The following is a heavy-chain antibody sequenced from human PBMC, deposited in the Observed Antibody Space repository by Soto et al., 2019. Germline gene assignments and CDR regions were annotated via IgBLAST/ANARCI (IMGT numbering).Heavy chain of an antibody. D-gene: IGHD6-13*01. CDR3: ARRGPGTYFDY. CDR2: ISGSGDST. CDR1: GFTFSSYA. J-gene: IGHJ4*02. V-gene: IGHV3-23*01. Sequence: EVQLLDSGGGLVQPGGSLRLSCAASGFTFSSYAMNWVRQAPGKGLEWVSVISGSGDSTYYADSVKGRFTISRDNSKNTLYLQMHSLRAEDTAVYYCARRGPGTYFDYWCQGTLVTVSS.